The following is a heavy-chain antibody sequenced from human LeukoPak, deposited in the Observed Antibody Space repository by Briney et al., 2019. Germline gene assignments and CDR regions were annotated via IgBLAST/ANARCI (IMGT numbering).Heavy chain of an antibody. CDR3: ATLDYGSRHYYYGMDV. CDR2: FDPEDGET. D-gene: IGHD4-17*01. CDR1: GYTLTELS. J-gene: IGHJ6*02. Sequence: GASVKVSCKVSGYTLTELSMHWVRQAPGKGLEWMGGFDPEDGETIYAQKFQGRVTMTEDTSTDTAYMELSSLRSEDTAVYYRATLDYGSRHYYYGMDVWGQGTTVTVSS. V-gene: IGHV1-24*01.